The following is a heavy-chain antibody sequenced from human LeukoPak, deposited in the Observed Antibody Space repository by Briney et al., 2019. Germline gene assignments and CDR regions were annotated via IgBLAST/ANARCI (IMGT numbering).Heavy chain of an antibody. CDR2: ISAGGGST. CDR1: GFTFSGDW. V-gene: IGHV3-23*01. Sequence: GGSLRLSCAVSGFTFSGDWMHWVRQAPGKGLFWVSGISAGGGSTYYADSVKGRFTISRDNSRNTLYLQMNSLRAEETAVYYCAKDAAGPEYWGQGTLVTVSS. CDR3: AKDAAGPEY. D-gene: IGHD6-13*01. J-gene: IGHJ4*02.